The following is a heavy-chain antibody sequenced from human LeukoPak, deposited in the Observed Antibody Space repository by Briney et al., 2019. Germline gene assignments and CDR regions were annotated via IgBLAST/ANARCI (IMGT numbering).Heavy chain of an antibody. J-gene: IGHJ3*02. Sequence: SETLSLTCTVSGGSISSGGYYWSWIRQHPGKGLEWIGYIYYSGSTYYNPFLKSRVTISVDTSKNQFSLNLRSLTAADTAVYYCAREMVRDAFDIWGQGTMVTVPS. V-gene: IGHV4-31*03. D-gene: IGHD2-8*01. CDR1: GGSISSGGYY. CDR2: IYYSGST. CDR3: AREMVRDAFDI.